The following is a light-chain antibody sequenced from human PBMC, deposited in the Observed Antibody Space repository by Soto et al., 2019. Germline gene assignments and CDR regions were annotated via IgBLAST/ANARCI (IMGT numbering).Light chain of an antibody. Sequence: QSVLTQPPSVSAAPGQKVTISCSGNSSNIGNHYVSWYQQLPGTAPKLLIYDSNKQPSGIPDRFSGSKSGTSATLGITGLQTGDEADYYCGTWDGRLGGVFGGGTKVTVL. V-gene: IGLV1-51*01. J-gene: IGLJ3*02. CDR2: DSN. CDR1: SSNIGNHY. CDR3: GTWDGRLGGV.